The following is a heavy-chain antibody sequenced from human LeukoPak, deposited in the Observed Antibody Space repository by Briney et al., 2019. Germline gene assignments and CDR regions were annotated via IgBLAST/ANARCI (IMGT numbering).Heavy chain of an antibody. CDR2: IYPGDSDT. J-gene: IGHJ4*02. Sequence: NPGESLKISCKGSGYSFTSYWIGWVRQMPGKGLEWMGIIYPGDSDTRYSPSFQGQVTISADKSISTAYLQWSSLKASDTAMYYCARASTGYSSGWYWFYWGQGTLVTVSS. CDR3: ARASTGYSSGWYWFY. D-gene: IGHD6-19*01. CDR1: GYSFTSYW. V-gene: IGHV5-51*01.